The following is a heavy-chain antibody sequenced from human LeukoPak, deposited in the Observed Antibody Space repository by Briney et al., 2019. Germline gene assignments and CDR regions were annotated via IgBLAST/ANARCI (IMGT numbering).Heavy chain of an antibody. J-gene: IGHJ4*02. D-gene: IGHD6-13*01. Sequence: GGSLRLSCAASGFTFDDYGMSWVRQAPGKGLEWVSGINWNGGSTGYADSVKGRFTLSRDNAKNSLYLQMNSLRAEDTALYYCARDFDPGLAAAGPYFDYWGQGTLVTVSS. CDR1: GFTFDDYG. CDR3: ARDFDPGLAAAGPYFDY. V-gene: IGHV3-20*04. CDR2: INWNGGST.